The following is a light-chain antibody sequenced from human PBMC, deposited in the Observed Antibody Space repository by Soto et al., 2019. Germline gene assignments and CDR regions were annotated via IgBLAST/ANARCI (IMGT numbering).Light chain of an antibody. CDR3: QQSYSTPPYT. CDR1: QNINTY. CDR2: AAS. J-gene: IGKJ2*01. V-gene: IGKV1-39*01. Sequence: DIQMTQSPSSLSASVGDRVTISCRASQNINTYLNWYQQKPGEAPKVLIYAASSLLSGVPSRFSGSGSGTDFTLTISSLQPEDFATYYCQQSYSTPPYTFGQGTKLEIK.